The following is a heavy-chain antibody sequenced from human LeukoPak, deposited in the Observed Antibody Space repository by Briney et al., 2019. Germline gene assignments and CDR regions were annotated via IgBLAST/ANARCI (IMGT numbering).Heavy chain of an antibody. V-gene: IGHV4-39*07. J-gene: IGHJ5*02. Sequence: SETLSLTCTVSGGSISSSSYYWGWIRQPPGKGLEWIGSIYYSGSTYYNLSLKSRVTISIDTSKNQFSLKLSSVTAADTAVYFCASGGFCGGTTCYPTWFDPWGQGTLVTVSS. CDR3: ASGGFCGGTTCYPTWFDP. CDR1: GGSISSSSYY. CDR2: IYYSGST. D-gene: IGHD2-2*01.